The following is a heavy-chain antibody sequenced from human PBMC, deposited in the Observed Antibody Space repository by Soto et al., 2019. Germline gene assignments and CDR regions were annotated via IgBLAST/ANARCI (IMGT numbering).Heavy chain of an antibody. V-gene: IGHV2-70*01. D-gene: IGHD5-18*01. CDR2: IDWADDK. CDR1: GFSLSTSGMC. J-gene: IGHJ4*02. Sequence: SGPTLVNPTQTLTLTCTFSGFSLSTSGMCVSWIRQPPGKALEWLALIDWADDKYYSTSLKTRLTISKDTSKNQVVLTMTNVEPVDTATYFCSRAVGGFTYGYPDYWGQGTLVTVSS. CDR3: SRAVGGFTYGYPDY.